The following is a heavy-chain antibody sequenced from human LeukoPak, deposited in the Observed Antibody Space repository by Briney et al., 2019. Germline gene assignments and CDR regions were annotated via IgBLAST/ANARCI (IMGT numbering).Heavy chain of an antibody. CDR3: ARKVVGATHPLDY. CDR1: GYTLTGNS. CDR2: INGKSGDT. D-gene: IGHD1-26*01. V-gene: IGHV1-2*02. Sequence: ASVKVSCKASGYTLTGNSMHWVRQAPGQGLEWMGWINGKSGDTKYAKKFQGRVTMTRDSSTSTVYMELSSLKSDDTALYYCARKVVGATHPLDYWGQGTLVTVSS. J-gene: IGHJ4*02.